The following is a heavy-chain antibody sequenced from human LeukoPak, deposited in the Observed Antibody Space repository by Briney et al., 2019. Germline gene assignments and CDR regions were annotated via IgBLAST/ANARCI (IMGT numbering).Heavy chain of an antibody. CDR3: IRSVTASPTGAI. D-gene: IGHD2-21*02. CDR1: GFTFSDYS. J-gene: IGHJ3*02. Sequence: GGTLGLSCATSGFTFSDYSMDWVRQPPGKGLECVGRTRIKPYSYTTPYAASLKRRFTISIDDPKNPRYLQTNSLKPDDTPIHYCIRSVTASPTGAIWGQGTMVTVSS. V-gene: IGHV3-72*01. CDR2: TRIKPYSYTT.